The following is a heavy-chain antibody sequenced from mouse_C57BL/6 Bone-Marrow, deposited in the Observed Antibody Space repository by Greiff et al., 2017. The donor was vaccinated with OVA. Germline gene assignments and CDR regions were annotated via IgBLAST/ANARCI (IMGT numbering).Heavy chain of an antibody. J-gene: IGHJ4*01. D-gene: IGHD2-1*01. V-gene: IGHV1-18*01. CDR2: INPNNGGT. Sequence: VQLQQSGPELVKPGASVKIPCKASGYTFTDYNMDWVKQSHGKSLEWIGDINPNNGGTIYNQKFKGKATLTVDESSSTAYMELRSLTSEDTAVYYCARLYYGNYEDYYAMDYWGQGTSVTVSS. CDR1: GYTFTDYN. CDR3: ARLYYGNYEDYYAMDY.